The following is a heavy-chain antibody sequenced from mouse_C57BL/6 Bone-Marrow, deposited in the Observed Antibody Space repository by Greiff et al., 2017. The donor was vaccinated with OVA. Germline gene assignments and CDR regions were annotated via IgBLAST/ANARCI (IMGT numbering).Heavy chain of an antibody. Sequence: QVQLQQPGAELVMPGASVKLSCKASGYTFTSYWMHWVKQRPGQGLEWIGEIDPSDSYTNYNQKFKGKSTLTVDKSSSTAYMQLSSLTSEDAAVYYCARWGYAMDYWGKGTSVTVSS. J-gene: IGHJ4*01. CDR2: IDPSDSYT. V-gene: IGHV1-69*01. CDR1: GYTFTSYW. CDR3: ARWGYAMDY.